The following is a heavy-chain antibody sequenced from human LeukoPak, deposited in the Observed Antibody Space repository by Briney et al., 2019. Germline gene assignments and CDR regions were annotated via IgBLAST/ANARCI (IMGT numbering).Heavy chain of an antibody. D-gene: IGHD6-13*01. Sequence: ASVKVSCKASGYTFTSYGISWVRQAPGQGLEWMGWINAGNGNTKYSQKFQGRVTITGDTSASTAYMELSSLRSEDTAVYYCARQRQQLLRYFDYWGQGTLVTVSS. CDR2: INAGNGNT. CDR1: GYTFTSYG. CDR3: ARQRQQLLRYFDY. V-gene: IGHV1-3*01. J-gene: IGHJ4*02.